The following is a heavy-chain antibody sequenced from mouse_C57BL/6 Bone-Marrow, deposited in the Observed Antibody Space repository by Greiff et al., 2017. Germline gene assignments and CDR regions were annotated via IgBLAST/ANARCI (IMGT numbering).Heavy chain of an antibody. Sequence: QVQLKQSGPELVKPGASVKISCKASGYAFSSSWMNWVKQRPGKGLEWIGRIYPGDGDTNYNGKFKGKATLTADKSSSTAYMQLSSLTSEDSAVXFCARRGYDPYAMDYWGQGTSVTVSS. J-gene: IGHJ4*01. CDR1: GYAFSSSW. V-gene: IGHV1-82*01. D-gene: IGHD2-10*02. CDR3: ARRGYDPYAMDY. CDR2: IYPGDGDT.